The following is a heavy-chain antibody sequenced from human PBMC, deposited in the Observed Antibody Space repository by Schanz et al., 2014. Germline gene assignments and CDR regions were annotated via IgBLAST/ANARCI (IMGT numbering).Heavy chain of an antibody. D-gene: IGHD3-22*01. Sequence: QVQLVESGGGVVQPGRSLRLSCAASGITLSGYGLHWVRQAPGKGLEWVGFISFDGRNTGYAHSVKGRFTISRDNSKNTVYLQMNSLRAGDTAVYYCAKDGRLPYYGTGSDFDYWGQGTLVAVSS. J-gene: IGHJ4*02. V-gene: IGHV3-30*18. CDR3: AKDGRLPYYGTGSDFDY. CDR1: GITLSGYG. CDR2: ISFDGRNT.